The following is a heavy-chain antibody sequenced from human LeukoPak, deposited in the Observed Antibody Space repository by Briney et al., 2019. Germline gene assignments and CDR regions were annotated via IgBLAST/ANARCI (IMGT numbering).Heavy chain of an antibody. J-gene: IGHJ3*02. D-gene: IGHD5-12*01. CDR1: GGSISSYY. CDR2: IYYSGST. CDR3: ARGSVSDYDYHAFDI. V-gene: IGHV4-59*01. Sequence: SETLSLTCTVSGGSISSYYWSWIRQPPGKGLEWIGYIYYSGSTNYNPSLKSRVTISVDTSKSQFSLNLRSVTAADAAVYYCARGSVSDYDYHAFDIWGQGTMVTVSS.